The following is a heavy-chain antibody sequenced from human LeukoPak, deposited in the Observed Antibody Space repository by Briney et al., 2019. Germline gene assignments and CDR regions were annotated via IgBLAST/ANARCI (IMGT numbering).Heavy chain of an antibody. J-gene: IGHJ3*02. CDR1: GFTFSSYW. Sequence: GGSLRLSCAASGFTFSSYWMHWVRQAPGKGLVWVSRINSDGSSTSYADSVKGRFTISRDNAKNTLYLQMNSLRAGDTAVYYCAREAVTYDSSGYCAFDIWGQGTMVTVSS. CDR2: INSDGSST. D-gene: IGHD3-22*01. V-gene: IGHV3-74*01. CDR3: AREAVTYDSSGYCAFDI.